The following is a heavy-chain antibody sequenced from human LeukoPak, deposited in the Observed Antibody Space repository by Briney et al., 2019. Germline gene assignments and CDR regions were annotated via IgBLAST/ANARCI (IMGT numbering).Heavy chain of an antibody. V-gene: IGHV4-34*01. J-gene: IGHJ4*02. Sequence: PSETLSLTCAVYGGSFSSYYWSWIRQPPGKGLEWIGEINHSGSTNYNPSLKSRVTISVDTSKNQFSLKLSSVTAADTAVYYCARGRESGERLPLYSLPFDYWGQGTLVTVSS. D-gene: IGHD3-16*02. CDR2: INHSGST. CDR1: GGSFSSYY. CDR3: ARGRESGERLPLYSLPFDY.